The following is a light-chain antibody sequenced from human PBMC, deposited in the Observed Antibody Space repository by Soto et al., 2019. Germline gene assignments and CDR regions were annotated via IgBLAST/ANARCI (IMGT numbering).Light chain of an antibody. CDR2: SVS. CDR1: QSVSTN. J-gene: IGKJ1*01. Sequence: IVMTQSPATLSVSPGERATLSCRASQSVSTNLAWYQQKPGQTPRLLIYSVSTRATRIPARFSGSGSGTEFTLTISSLQSEDFAVYYCHQHSNWWTFGQGTKVEIK. V-gene: IGKV3-15*01. CDR3: HQHSNWWT.